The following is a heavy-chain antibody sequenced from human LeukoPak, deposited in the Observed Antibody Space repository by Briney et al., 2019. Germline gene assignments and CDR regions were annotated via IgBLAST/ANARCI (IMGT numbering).Heavy chain of an antibody. CDR1: GGTFSSYA. CDR3: ARGYCSSTSCYHLDY. V-gene: IGHV1-69*04. Sequence: ASVKVSCKASGGTFSSYAISWVRQAPGQGLEWMGRIIPILGIANYAQKFQGRVTITADKSTSTAYMELSSLRSEDTAVYYCARGYCSSTSCYHLDYWGQGTLVTVSS. CDR2: IIPILGIA. J-gene: IGHJ4*02. D-gene: IGHD2-2*01.